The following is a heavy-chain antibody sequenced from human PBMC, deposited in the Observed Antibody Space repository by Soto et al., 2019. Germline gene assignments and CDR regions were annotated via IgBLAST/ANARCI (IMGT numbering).Heavy chain of an antibody. D-gene: IGHD6-19*01. CDR2: ISAYNGNT. Sequence: ALVKVSCKASGYTFTSYGISWVRQAPGQGLEWMGWISAYNGNTNYAQKLQGRVTMTTDTSTSTAYMELRSLRSDDTAVYYCTLSGEAVAGPYYYYMDVWGKGTTVTVSS. CDR1: GYTFTSYG. J-gene: IGHJ6*03. CDR3: TLSGEAVAGPYYYYMDV. V-gene: IGHV1-18*01.